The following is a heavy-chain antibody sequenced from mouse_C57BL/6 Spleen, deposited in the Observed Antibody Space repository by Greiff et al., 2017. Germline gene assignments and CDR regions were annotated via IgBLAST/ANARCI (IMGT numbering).Heavy chain of an antibody. CDR1: GYTFTSYW. J-gene: IGHJ1*03. CDR3: ARGRGSNYWYFDV. CDR2: IDPSDSYT. V-gene: IGHV1-69*01. D-gene: IGHD1-1*01. Sequence: QVQLQQPGAELVMPGASVKLSCKASGYTFTSYWMHWVKQRPGQGLEWIGEIDPSDSYTNYNQKFKGKSTLTVDKSSSTAYMQLSSLTSEDSAVYYCARGRGSNYWYFDVWGTGTTVTVSS.